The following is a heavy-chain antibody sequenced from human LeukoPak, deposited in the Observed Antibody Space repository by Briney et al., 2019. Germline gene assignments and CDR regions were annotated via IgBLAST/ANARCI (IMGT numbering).Heavy chain of an antibody. D-gene: IGHD3-10*01. CDR1: GYTFTSYA. CDR3: ARGRSGASPPAV. Sequence: ASVEVSCKASGYTFTSYAMHWVRQAPGQRLEWMGWINAGNGNTKYSQKFQGRVTITRDTSASTAYMELSSLRSEDTAVYYCARGRSGASPPAVWGRGTLVTVSS. V-gene: IGHV1-3*01. CDR2: INAGNGNT. J-gene: IGHJ2*01.